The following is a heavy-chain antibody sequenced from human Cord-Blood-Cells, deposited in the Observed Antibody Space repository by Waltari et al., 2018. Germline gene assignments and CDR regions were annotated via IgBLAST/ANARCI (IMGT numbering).Heavy chain of an antibody. CDR3: ARAQDVWQQLVSGTDAFDI. Sequence: QVQLQQWGAGLLKPSEXXXXXXXXXXXXXXXXXXXWXRQPPGTGLGWIGEINHSESTNYNPSLKSRVTISVDTSKNQFSLKLSSVTAADTAVYYCARAQDVWQQLVSGTDAFDIWGQGTMVTVSS. CDR2: INHSEST. J-gene: IGHJ3*02. CDR1: XXXXXXXX. V-gene: IGHV4-34*01. D-gene: IGHD6-13*01.